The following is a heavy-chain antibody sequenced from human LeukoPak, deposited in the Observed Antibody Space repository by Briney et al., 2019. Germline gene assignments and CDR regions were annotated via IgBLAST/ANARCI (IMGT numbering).Heavy chain of an antibody. J-gene: IGHJ4*02. Sequence: SETLSLTCTVPGGSISSYYWSWIRQPPGKGLEWIGYIYYSGSTNYNPSLKSRVTISVDTSKNQFSLKLSSVTAADTAVYYCARGTITMVRGVTYFDYWGQGTLVTVSS. V-gene: IGHV4-59*08. CDR1: GGSISSYY. D-gene: IGHD3-10*01. CDR2: IYYSGST. CDR3: ARGTITMVRGVTYFDY.